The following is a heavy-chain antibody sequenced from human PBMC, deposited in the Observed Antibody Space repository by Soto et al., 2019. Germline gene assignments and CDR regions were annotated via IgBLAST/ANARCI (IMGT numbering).Heavy chain of an antibody. J-gene: IGHJ4*02. CDR3: ARGGRITMIVVVTPFDY. Sequence: QVQLQQWGAGLLKPSETLSLTCAVYGGSFSGYYWSWIRQPPGKGLEWIGEINHSGSTNYNPSLKSRVTISVDTSKXQFSLKLSSXTXAXTXVYYCARGGRITMIVVVTPFDYWGQGTLVTVSS. CDR1: GGSFSGYY. D-gene: IGHD3-22*01. CDR2: INHSGST. V-gene: IGHV4-34*01.